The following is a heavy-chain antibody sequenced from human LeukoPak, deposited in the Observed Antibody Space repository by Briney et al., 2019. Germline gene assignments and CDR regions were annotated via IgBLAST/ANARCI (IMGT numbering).Heavy chain of an antibody. D-gene: IGHD3-16*01. CDR3: TRGAGWLIDD. CDR2: FYNSGRS. V-gene: IGHV4-59*01. J-gene: IGHJ4*02. CDR1: DDSISDYY. Sequence: NPSETLSLTCTVSDDSISDYYRGWIRQTPGKGLEWIGYFYNSGRSTYNPSLKSRVSISVDTSMNQLSLRLNSVILADTAVYYCTRGAGWLIDDWGQGILVTVSS.